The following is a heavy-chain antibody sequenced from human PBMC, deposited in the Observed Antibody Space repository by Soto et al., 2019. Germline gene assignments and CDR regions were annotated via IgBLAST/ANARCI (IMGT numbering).Heavy chain of an antibody. V-gene: IGHV4-59*08. CDR2: IYYGGTT. J-gene: IGHJ4*02. CDR3: ARPGRDWGSLEY. CDR1: GDSISSYY. D-gene: IGHD7-27*01. Sequence: QVQLQESGPGLVKPSETLSLTCTVSGDSISSYYWTWIRQPPGKGLEWIAFIYYGGTTNYNPSLKSGVTISVDTSKNQSSLNLNSVTAADTAVYYCARPGRDWGSLEYWGQGTRVTVSS.